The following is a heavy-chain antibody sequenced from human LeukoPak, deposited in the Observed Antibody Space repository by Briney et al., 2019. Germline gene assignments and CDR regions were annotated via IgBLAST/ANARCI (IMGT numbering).Heavy chain of an antibody. CDR2: IKEDGSEK. V-gene: IGHV3-7*02. CDR3: ARRNNWNYIDY. D-gene: IGHD1-20*01. Sequence: GGSLRLSCAASGFTFSNYWMSWVRQAPGKGLEWVANIKEDGSEKNYVDSVKGRFTISRDNARNSMYLQMNSLRVEDTAVYYCARRNNWNYIDYWGQGTLVTVSS. CDR1: GFTFSNYW. J-gene: IGHJ4*02.